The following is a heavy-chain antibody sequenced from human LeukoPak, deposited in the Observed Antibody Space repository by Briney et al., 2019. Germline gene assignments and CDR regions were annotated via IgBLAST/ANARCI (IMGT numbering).Heavy chain of an antibody. CDR1: GFPFNTYA. CDR3: ARESLLGGIDY. D-gene: IGHD3-16*01. J-gene: IGHJ4*02. V-gene: IGHV3-33*01. Sequence: PGRSLRLSCVASGFPFNTYAMHWVRQAPGKGLEWVAIIWYDGSNENYADSVKGRSAISRDNSKNTLYLQMNSLRAEDTSVYYCARESLLGGIDYWGQGTLVTVSS. CDR2: IWYDGSNE.